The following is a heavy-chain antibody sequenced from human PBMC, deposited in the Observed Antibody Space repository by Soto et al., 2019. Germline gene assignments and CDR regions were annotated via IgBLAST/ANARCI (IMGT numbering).Heavy chain of an antibody. CDR2: IYYSGST. Sequence: PSETLSLTGTVSGGSISSGAYYWSWIRQHPGKGLEWIGYIYYSGSTYYNPSLKSRVTISVDTSKNQFSLKLSSVTAADTAVYYCARDAVDCSGGSCQYWYFDLWGRGTLVTVSS. CDR1: GGSISSGAYY. J-gene: IGHJ2*01. D-gene: IGHD2-15*01. CDR3: ARDAVDCSGGSCQYWYFDL. V-gene: IGHV4-31*03.